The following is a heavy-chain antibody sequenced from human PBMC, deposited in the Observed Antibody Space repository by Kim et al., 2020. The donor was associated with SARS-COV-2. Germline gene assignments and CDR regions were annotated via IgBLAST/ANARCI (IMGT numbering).Heavy chain of an antibody. CDR1: GYTLTELS. V-gene: IGHV1-24*01. J-gene: IGHJ4*02. CDR2: FDPEDGET. Sequence: ASVKVSCKVSGYTLTELSMHWVRQAPGKGLEWMGGFDPEDGETIYAQKFQGRVTMTEDTSTDTAYMELSSLRSEDTAVYYCARLYYDSSGFDYWGQGTLVTVSS. D-gene: IGHD3-22*01. CDR3: ARLYYDSSGFDY.